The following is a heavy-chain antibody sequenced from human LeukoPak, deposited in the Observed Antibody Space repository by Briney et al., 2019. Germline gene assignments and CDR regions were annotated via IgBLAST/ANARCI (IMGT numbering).Heavy chain of an antibody. Sequence: GGSLRLSCAASGFTFSSYGMHWVRQAPGKGLEWVAVVSYDGSYKYYADSVKGRFTISRDNSKNTLYLQMNSLRAEDTAVYYCARAPGYGAAYYFDYWGQGTLVTVSS. CDR2: VSYDGSYK. CDR3: ARAPGYGAAYYFDY. V-gene: IGHV3-30*06. J-gene: IGHJ4*02. D-gene: IGHD1-1*01. CDR1: GFTFSSYG.